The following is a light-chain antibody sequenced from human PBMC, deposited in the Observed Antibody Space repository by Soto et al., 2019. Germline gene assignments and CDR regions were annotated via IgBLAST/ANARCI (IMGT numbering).Light chain of an antibody. V-gene: IGKV3-15*01. CDR1: QTIYSN. J-gene: IGKJ1*01. CDR3: QQYQSLWT. CDR2: RAS. Sequence: MTQSPAPLSVSPGERATLSCTASQTIYSNVAWYQQRPGQAPRLLIYRASARATGIPARFSGSGSGTEFTLTIGSLQSEDSAVYYCQQYQSLWTFGQGTKVDIK.